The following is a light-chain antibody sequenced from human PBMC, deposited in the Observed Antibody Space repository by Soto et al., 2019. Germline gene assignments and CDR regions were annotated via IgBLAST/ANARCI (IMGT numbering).Light chain of an antibody. J-gene: IGKJ5*01. V-gene: IGKV1-39*01. CDR3: QQSYSSPIT. CDR2: AAS. CDR1: QSISGY. Sequence: DIQMTQSPSSLSASVGDRVTTTCRASQSISGYLAWYQQIPGKAPKLLIFAASSLQSGVPSRFSGSGSGTDFTLTISSLQPEDFATYYCQQSYSSPITFGQGTRLEIK.